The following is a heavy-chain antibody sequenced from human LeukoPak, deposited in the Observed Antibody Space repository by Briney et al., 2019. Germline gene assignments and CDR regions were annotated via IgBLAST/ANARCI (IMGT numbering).Heavy chain of an antibody. CDR3: ARSGYDFWSGYSQYFQH. CDR1: GGSFSGYY. Sequence: PSETLSLTCAVYGGSFSGYYWSWIRQPPGKGLEWIGEINHSGSTNYNPSLKSRVTISVDTSKNQFSLKLSSVTAAGTAVYYCARSGYDFWSGYSQYFQHWGQGTLVTVSS. CDR2: INHSGST. V-gene: IGHV4-34*01. D-gene: IGHD3-3*01. J-gene: IGHJ1*01.